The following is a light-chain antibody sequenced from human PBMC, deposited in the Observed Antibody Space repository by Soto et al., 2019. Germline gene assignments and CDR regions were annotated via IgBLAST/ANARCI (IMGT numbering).Light chain of an antibody. CDR1: SSDVGGHNH. V-gene: IGLV2-14*01. Sequence: QSVLTQPASVSGSPGQSITISCTGSSSDVGGHNHVSWYQQHPGKAPKLIIYEVGNRPSGVSNRFSGSKSGNTDSLTISGFQAEDEDDYYCNSYTSSSTHVFGTGTKLTVL. CDR3: NSYTSSSTHV. J-gene: IGLJ1*01. CDR2: EVG.